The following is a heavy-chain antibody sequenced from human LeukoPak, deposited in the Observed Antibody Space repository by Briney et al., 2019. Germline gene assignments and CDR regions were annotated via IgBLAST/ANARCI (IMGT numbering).Heavy chain of an antibody. J-gene: IGHJ6*03. Sequence: SETLSLTCTVSGGAISSYYWSWIRQPPGKGLDWIGYIYYSGNTEYNPSLKSRVTISVDTSKNQFSLKLSSVTAADTAVYYCARVVDYGDYGSPGYYYYMDVWGKGTTVTVSS. CDR2: IYYSGNT. D-gene: IGHD4-17*01. CDR1: GGAISSYY. V-gene: IGHV4-59*01. CDR3: ARVVDYGDYGSPGYYYYMDV.